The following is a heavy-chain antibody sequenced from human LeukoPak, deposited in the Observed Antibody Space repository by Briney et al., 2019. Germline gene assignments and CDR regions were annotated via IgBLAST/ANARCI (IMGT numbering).Heavy chain of an antibody. CDR3: ARDSSQNTIFYGMDV. CDR1: GGSISSGGYY. V-gene: IGHV4-31*03. Sequence: SETLSLTCTVSGGSISSGGYYWSWIRQHPGKGLEWIGYIYYSGSTYYNPSLKSRVTISVDTSKNQFSLKLSSVTAADTAVYYCARDSSQNTIFYGMDVWGQGTTVTVSS. CDR2: IYYSGST. J-gene: IGHJ6*02. D-gene: IGHD3-3*01.